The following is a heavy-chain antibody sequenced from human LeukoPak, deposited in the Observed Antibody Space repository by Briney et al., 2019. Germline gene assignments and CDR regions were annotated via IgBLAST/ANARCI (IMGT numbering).Heavy chain of an antibody. D-gene: IGHD3-3*01. CDR2: IWYDGSNK. CDR1: GFTFSSYG. Sequence: PGGSLSLSCAASGFTFSSYGMHWVRQAPGKGMEWVAVIWYDGSNKYYADSVKGRFSISRDNSKNTLYLQMNSLRAEDTAVYYCARTTTYYDFWSGYHPQYYFAYWGQGTLVTVSS. J-gene: IGHJ4*02. CDR3: ARTTTYYDFWSGYHPQYYFAY. V-gene: IGHV3-33*01.